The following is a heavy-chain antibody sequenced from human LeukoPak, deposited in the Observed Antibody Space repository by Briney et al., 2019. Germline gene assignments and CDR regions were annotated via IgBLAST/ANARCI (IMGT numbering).Heavy chain of an antibody. CDR1: GFTFSSSG. V-gene: IGHV3-30*02. D-gene: IGHD3-9*01. CDR2: IRFDGSDI. J-gene: IGHJ4*02. Sequence: GGSLRLFCAASGFTFSSSGMHWVRQAPGKGLEWVAFIRFDGSDIYYGDSVKGRFTISRDNSKNTLYLHLNSLRGEDTAVYYCAKDHATYDFLTGYPAYWGQGTPVIVSS. CDR3: AKDHATYDFLTGYPAY.